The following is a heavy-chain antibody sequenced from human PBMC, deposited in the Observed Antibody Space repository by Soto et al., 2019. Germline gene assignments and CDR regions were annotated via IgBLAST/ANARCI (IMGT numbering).Heavy chain of an antibody. CDR1: GGSISSYY. D-gene: IGHD3-10*01. V-gene: IGHV4-59*12. CDR2: MYNSGST. J-gene: IGHJ4*02. Sequence: QVQLQESGPGLVKPSETLSLTCTVSGGSISSYYWTWIRQPPGKGLEWIGFMYNSGSTHYNPSLKGRVTISLDTSKTPFSLNLRSVPAADTAVYYCASMGYHYGSGSYPLDYWGQGTLVTVSS. CDR3: ASMGYHYGSGSYPLDY.